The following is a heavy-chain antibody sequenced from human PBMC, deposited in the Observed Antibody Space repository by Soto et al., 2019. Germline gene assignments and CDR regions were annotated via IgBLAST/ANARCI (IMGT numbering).Heavy chain of an antibody. CDR2: IYWDDDK. CDR1: GFSLSTSGVG. CDR3: AQSFSERWLYNNWFDP. Sequence: QITLKESGPTLVKPTQTLTLTCTFSGFSLSTSGVGVGWIRQPPGKALEWLALIYWDDDKRYSPSLKSRLTITKDTSKNQVVLTRTNMDPVDTATYYCAQSFSERWLYNNWFDPWGQGTLVTVSS. D-gene: IGHD6-19*01. J-gene: IGHJ5*02. V-gene: IGHV2-5*02.